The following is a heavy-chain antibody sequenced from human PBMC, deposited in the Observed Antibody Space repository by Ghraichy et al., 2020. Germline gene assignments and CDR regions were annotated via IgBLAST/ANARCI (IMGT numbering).Heavy chain of an antibody. J-gene: IGHJ4*02. D-gene: IGHD3-10*01. CDR3: ARAGSPGSVDY. CDR2: INGDGREK. Sequence: LSLTCAASGFPFRSYWMSWVRQAPGKGLEWVANINGDGREKYHVDSVEGRFTISRDNAKNSLYLQMNSLRAEDAAVYFCARAGSPGSVDYWGQGTLVTVSS. V-gene: IGHV3-7*03. CDR1: GFPFRSYW.